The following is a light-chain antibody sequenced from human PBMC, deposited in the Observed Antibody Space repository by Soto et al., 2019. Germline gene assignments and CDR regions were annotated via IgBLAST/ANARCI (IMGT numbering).Light chain of an antibody. Sequence: EIVLAQSPGTLSLSPGERATLSCRASQSVTNSFLAWYQQKPGQAPRLLIYGASRRATGIPDRFTGSGSGTDFTLTISSLQSEDFAVYYCQQYNDWPPYTFGQGTKLHIK. CDR1: QSVTNSF. J-gene: IGKJ2*01. V-gene: IGKV3-20*01. CDR2: GAS. CDR3: QQYNDWPPYT.